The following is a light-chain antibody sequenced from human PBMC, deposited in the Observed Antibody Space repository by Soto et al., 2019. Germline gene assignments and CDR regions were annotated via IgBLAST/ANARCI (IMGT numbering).Light chain of an antibody. CDR3: SSYTSTSTRV. CDR1: SSDVGGYNY. Sequence: QSALTQPASVSGSPGQSITISCTGTSSDVGGYNYVSWYQQHPGKAPKPMIYEVSNRPSGVSNRFSGSKSGNTASLTISGLQAEDEAEYYCSSYTSTSTRVFGTGTKVTVL. J-gene: IGLJ1*01. CDR2: EVS. V-gene: IGLV2-14*01.